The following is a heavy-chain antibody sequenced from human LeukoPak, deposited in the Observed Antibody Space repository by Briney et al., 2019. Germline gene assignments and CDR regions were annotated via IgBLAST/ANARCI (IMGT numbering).Heavy chain of an antibody. CDR2: ISAYNGNT. CDR1: GYTFTSYG. CDR3: ARDRWYGDSSGFDL. V-gene: IGHV1-18*01. J-gene: IGHJ2*01. Sequence: GASVKVSCKAAGYTFTSYGISWVRQAPGQGLEWMGWISAYNGNTNYAQKLQGRVTMTTDTSTSTAYMELRSLRSDDTAVYYCARDRWYGDSSGFDLWGRGTLVTVSS. D-gene: IGHD4-17*01.